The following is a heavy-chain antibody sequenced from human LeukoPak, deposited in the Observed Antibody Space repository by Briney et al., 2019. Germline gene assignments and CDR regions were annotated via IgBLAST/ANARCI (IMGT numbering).Heavy chain of an antibody. D-gene: IGHD6-19*01. CDR1: GDSISSYNHY. CDR2: ICYGGST. CDR3: ARMMYGNGWTRYYFDY. V-gene: IGHV4-39*01. J-gene: IGHJ4*02. Sequence: PSETLSLTSTVSGDSISSYNHYWGWIRQPPGKGLEWLASICYGGSTHDNPSLKSRVTISVDTSKNQFSLRVTSATAADTAVYYCARMMYGNGWTRYYFDYWGQGTLVTVPS.